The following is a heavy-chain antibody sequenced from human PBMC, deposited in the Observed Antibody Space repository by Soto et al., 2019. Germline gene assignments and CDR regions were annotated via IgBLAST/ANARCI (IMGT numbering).Heavy chain of an antibody. J-gene: IGHJ5*02. CDR1: GGSISSDY. Sequence: QVQLQESGPGLVKSSETLSLTCTVSGGSISSDYWSWIRQPAGKGLEWLGRIYISGSINYNPSLKGRVTMSVETSKNQFSLNLSSVTAADTAVYYCARGHSSGWPTNWFDPWGQGTLVTVSS. CDR3: ARGHSSGWPTNWFDP. V-gene: IGHV4-4*07. CDR2: IYISGSI. D-gene: IGHD6-19*01.